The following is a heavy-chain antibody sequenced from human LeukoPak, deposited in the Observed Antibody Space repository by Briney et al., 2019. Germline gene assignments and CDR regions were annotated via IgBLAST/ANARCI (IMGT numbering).Heavy chain of an antibody. CDR1: GFTFNVYN. D-gene: IGHD4-17*01. CDR2: ISSRSTYI. CDR3: ARGHYGLDY. J-gene: IGHJ4*02. Sequence: GGSLRLSCAASGFTFNVYNMIWVRQAPGKGLEWVSLISSRSTYIYYADSVRVRFTISRDNAKTSLFLQMNSLRVDDTAVYYCARGHYGLDYWGQGTLVTVSS. V-gene: IGHV3-21*04.